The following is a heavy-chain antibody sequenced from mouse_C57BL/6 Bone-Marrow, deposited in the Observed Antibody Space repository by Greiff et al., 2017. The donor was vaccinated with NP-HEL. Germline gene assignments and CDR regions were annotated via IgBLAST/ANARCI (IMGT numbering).Heavy chain of an antibody. D-gene: IGHD1-1*01. V-gene: IGHV1-61*01. J-gene: IGHJ1*03. Sequence: QVQLQQPGAELVRPGSSVKLSCKASGYTFTSYWMDWVKQRPGQGLEWIGNIYPSDSETHYNQKFKDKATLTVDKSSSTAYMQLSSLTSEDSAVYYCARNTRTTVVGEWYFDVWGTGTTVTVSS. CDR2: IYPSDSET. CDR3: ARNTRTTVVGEWYFDV. CDR1: GYTFTSYW.